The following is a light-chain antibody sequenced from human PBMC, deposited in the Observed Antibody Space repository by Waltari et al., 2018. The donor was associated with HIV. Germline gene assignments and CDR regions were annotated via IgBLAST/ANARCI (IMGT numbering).Light chain of an antibody. CDR2: KAS. Sequence: DIQMTQSPSTLSASVGDRVTITCRASESISYWLAWYQQKPGRAPNLLIYKASNLQSGVPSRFSGSGSGTEFTLTISSLQPDDFATYYCQQYKTYSEYTFGQGTKLEIK. J-gene: IGKJ2*01. CDR1: ESISYW. CDR3: QQYKTYSEYT. V-gene: IGKV1-5*03.